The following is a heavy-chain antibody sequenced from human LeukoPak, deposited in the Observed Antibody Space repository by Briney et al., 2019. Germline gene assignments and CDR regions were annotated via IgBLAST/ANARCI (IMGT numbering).Heavy chain of an antibody. D-gene: IGHD4-23*01. CDR1: GGSISSGGYS. CDR3: ARGLTTVVTPYYYYGMDV. V-gene: IGHV4-30-2*01. Sequence: PSQTLSLTCAVSGGSISSGGYSWSWIRQPPGKGLEWIGYIYHSGSTNYNPSLKSRVTISVDTSKNQFSLKLSSVTAADTAVYYCARGLTTVVTPYYYYGMDVWGQGTTVTVSS. CDR2: IYHSGST. J-gene: IGHJ6*02.